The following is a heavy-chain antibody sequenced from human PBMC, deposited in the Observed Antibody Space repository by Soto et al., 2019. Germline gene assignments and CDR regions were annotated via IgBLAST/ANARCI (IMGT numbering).Heavy chain of an antibody. D-gene: IGHD6-6*01. CDR1: GGSISSSNW. J-gene: IGHJ6*02. CDR2: IYHSGST. CDR3: ARDGSSNDYYYYYGMDV. Sequence: SETLSLTCAVSGGSISSSNWWSWVRQPPGKGLEWIGDIYHSGSTNYNPSLKSRVTISVDTSKNQFSLKLSSVTAADTAVYYCARDGSSNDYYYYYGMDVWGQGTTVTVSS. V-gene: IGHV4-4*02.